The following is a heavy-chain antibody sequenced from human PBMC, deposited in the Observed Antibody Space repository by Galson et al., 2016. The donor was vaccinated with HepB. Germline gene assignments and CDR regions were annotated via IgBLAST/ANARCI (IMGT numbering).Heavy chain of an antibody. CDR2: IIPMFGTV. D-gene: IGHD2-15*01. V-gene: IGHV1-69*13. J-gene: IGHJ6*02. Sequence: SVTVSCTPSPDTLKNYIVNGVRQAPRQGLEWVGGIIPMFGTVNSAQSFQGSVTNSADESTRTVYLDLSRLTYEDTAVYYCARASPSRILDVWGQGTTVTVSS. CDR3: ARASPSRILDV. CDR1: PDTLKNYI.